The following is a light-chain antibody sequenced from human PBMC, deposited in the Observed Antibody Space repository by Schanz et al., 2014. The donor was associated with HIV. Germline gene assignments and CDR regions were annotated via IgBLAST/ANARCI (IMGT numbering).Light chain of an antibody. Sequence: DIQMTQSPSTLSASVGDRVTITCRASQSISTWLAWYQQKPGKAPKLLMYKASRLESGVPSRFSGSGSGTEFTLTISSLQPDDFATYYCQQYYSYPLTFGGGTKVEIK. CDR3: QQYYSYPLT. CDR2: KAS. V-gene: IGKV1-5*03. J-gene: IGKJ4*01. CDR1: QSISTW.